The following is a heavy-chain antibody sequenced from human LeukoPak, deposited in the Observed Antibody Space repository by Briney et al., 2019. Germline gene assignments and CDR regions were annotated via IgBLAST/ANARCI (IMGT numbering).Heavy chain of an antibody. D-gene: IGHD6-19*01. J-gene: IGHJ4*02. CDR3: ARTIAVAGPGDY. CDR2: ISYDGSNK. Sequence: GGSLRLSCAASGFTFSSYAMHWVRQAPGKGLEWVAVISYDGSNKYYADSVKGRFTISRDNSKNTLYLQMSSLRAEDTAVYYCARTIAVAGPGDYWGQGTLVTVSS. V-gene: IGHV3-30*04. CDR1: GFTFSSYA.